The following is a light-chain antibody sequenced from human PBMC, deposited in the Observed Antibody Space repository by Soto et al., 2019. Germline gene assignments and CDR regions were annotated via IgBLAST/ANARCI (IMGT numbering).Light chain of an antibody. CDR1: QTISNY. Sequence: DRQMTQSPSSLSASVGDRVTITCRASQTISNYLNWYQQQPGKAPKLLIYAASSLQSGVPSRFSGSGSGTEFTLTISSLQPDDFATYYCQHYNSYSEAFGQGTKVDIK. J-gene: IGKJ1*01. V-gene: IGKV1-16*01. CDR2: AAS. CDR3: QHYNSYSEA.